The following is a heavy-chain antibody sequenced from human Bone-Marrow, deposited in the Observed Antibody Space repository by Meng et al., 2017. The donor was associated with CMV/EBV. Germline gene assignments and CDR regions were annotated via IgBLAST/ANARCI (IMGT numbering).Heavy chain of an antibody. D-gene: IGHD6-13*01. CDR3: ARDRAWQQLVPKWFDP. J-gene: IGHJ5*02. CDR2: ISYDGSNK. CDR1: GFTFSSYA. Sequence: GESLKISCAASGFTFSSYAMHWVRQAPGKGLEWVAVISYDGSNKYYADSVKGRFTISRDSSKNTLYLQMNSLRAEDTAVYYCARDRAWQQLVPKWFDPWGQGTLVTVSS. V-gene: IGHV3-30*04.